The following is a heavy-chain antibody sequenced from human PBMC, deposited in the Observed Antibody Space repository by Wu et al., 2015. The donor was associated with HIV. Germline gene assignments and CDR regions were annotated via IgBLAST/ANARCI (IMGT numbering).Heavy chain of an antibody. CDR1: GYTFTGYY. J-gene: IGHJ3*02. D-gene: IGHD1-26*01. V-gene: IGHV1-2*02. Sequence: QVQLVQSGAEVKKPGASVKVSCKASGYTFTGYYMHWVRQAPGQGLEWMGWINPNSGGTNYAQKFQGRVTMTRDTSISTAYMELSRLRSDDTAVYYCARRKTTQEIVGATDDAFDIWGQGTNGSPSLQ. CDR3: ARRKTTQEIVGATDDAFDI. CDR2: INPNSGGT.